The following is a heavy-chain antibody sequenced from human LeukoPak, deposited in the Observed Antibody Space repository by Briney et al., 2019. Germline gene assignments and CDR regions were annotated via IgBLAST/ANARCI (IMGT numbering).Heavy chain of an antibody. CDR2: IYYSGST. CDR1: GGSLSSYY. D-gene: IGHD1-7*01. J-gene: IGHJ6*02. CDR3: ARDNWNYGSSMDV. Sequence: SETLSLTCTVSGGSLSSYYWSWLRQPPGKGLEWLGYIYYSGSTNYNPSLKSRVTISVDTSKNQFSLKLSSVTAADTAVYHCARDNWNYGSSMDVWGQGTTVTVSS. V-gene: IGHV4-59*01.